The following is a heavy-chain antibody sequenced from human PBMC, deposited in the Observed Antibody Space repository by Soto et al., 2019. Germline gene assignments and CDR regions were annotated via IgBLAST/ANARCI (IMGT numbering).Heavy chain of an antibody. CDR2: IIPIFGTP. CDR3: ARDRDDYGSGNYYNRIDF. D-gene: IGHD3-10*01. J-gene: IGHJ4*02. V-gene: IGHV1-69*01. Sequence: QVQLVQSGAEVKKPGSSVKVSCKACGGIFSTYAISWLRQAPGQGLEWMGGIIPIFGTPNYAQRVQGRVTITADESTSTAYMELSRLRSEDTAVYYCARDRDDYGSGNYYNRIDFWGQGTLVTVSS. CDR1: GGIFSTYA.